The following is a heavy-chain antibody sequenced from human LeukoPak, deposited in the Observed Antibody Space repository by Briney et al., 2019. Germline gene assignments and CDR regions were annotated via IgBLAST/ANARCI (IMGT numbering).Heavy chain of an antibody. D-gene: IGHD6-13*01. CDR2: INHSGST. CDR1: GGSFSGYY. V-gene: IGHV4-34*01. J-gene: IGHJ4*02. Sequence: SETLSLTCAVYGGSFSGYYWSWIRQPPGKGLEWIGEINHSGSTNYNPSLKSRVTISVDTSTNQFSLKLSSVTAADTAVYYCARGYSSSWYGHKSGKEYYFDYWGQGTLVTVSS. CDR3: ARGYSSSWYGHKSGKEYYFDY.